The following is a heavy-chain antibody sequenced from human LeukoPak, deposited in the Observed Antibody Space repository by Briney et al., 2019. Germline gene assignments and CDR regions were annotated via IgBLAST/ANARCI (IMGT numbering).Heavy chain of an antibody. V-gene: IGHV4-59*11. CDR1: GDSISNHY. CDR2: VSYSGST. D-gene: IGHD3-16*01. CDR3: AGGYYFGS. J-gene: IGHJ4*01. Sequence: SEALSLICTVSGDSISNHYWTWIRQPPGRGLEWIACVSYSGSTNYNPSLKSRVTMSVDTSKNQFYLKLSSVTAADTAVYFCAGGYYFGSWGQGTVVTVSS.